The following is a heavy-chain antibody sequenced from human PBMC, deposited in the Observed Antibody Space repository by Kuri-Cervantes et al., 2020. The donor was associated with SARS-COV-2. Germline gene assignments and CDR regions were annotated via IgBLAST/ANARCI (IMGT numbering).Heavy chain of an antibody. CDR1: GFTFDDYA. Sequence: SLKISCAASGFTFDDYAMHWVRQAPGKGLEWVSGIRWNSGSQGYADSVKGRFNISRDNAKNSLYLQMNSLRVEDTAFYYCAKDMGAVAGPDWSRPWGQGTLVTVSS. CDR2: IRWNSGSQ. V-gene: IGHV3-9*01. D-gene: IGHD6-19*01. J-gene: IGHJ5*02. CDR3: AKDMGAVAGPDWSRP.